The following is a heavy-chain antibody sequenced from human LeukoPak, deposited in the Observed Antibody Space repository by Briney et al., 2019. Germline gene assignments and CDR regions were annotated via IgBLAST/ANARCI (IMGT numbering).Heavy chain of an antibody. D-gene: IGHD4/OR15-4a*01. CDR1: GDSVSTISAA. J-gene: IGHJ4*02. CDR3: AREGASLFDF. CDR2: TYYRSKWYN. V-gene: IGHV6-1*01. Sequence: PSQTLSLTCAISGDSVSTISAAWNWIPQSPSRGLEWLVRTYYRSKWYNDYAVSVKSRITINPDTSKNQFSLQLNSVTPEDTAMYYCAREGASLFDFWGQGTLVIVSS.